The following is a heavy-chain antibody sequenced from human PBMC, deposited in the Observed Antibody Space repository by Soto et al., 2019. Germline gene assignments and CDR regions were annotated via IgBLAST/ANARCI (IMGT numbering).Heavy chain of an antibody. D-gene: IGHD3-22*01. V-gene: IGHV2-5*01. CDR3: GYESPALYVAFDS. J-gene: IGHJ4*02. CDR1: GFSLSTTGVG. Sequence: QITLKESGPTLVKPTQHLTLTCTFSGFSLSTTGVGVGWIRQPPGKALEWLALIYWNDDKHYSPSLKSRLTKTKDTFKSQVVLTITHMDPVEAATYYCGYESPALYVAFDSWGQGTLVTVSS. CDR2: IYWNDDK.